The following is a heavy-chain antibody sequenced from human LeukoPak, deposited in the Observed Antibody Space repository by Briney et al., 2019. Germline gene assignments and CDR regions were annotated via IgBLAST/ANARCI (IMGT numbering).Heavy chain of an antibody. J-gene: IGHJ5*02. V-gene: IGHV1-3*01. CDR1: GYTFTSYA. Sequence: ASVKVSCKASGYTFTSYAMHWVRQAPGQRLEWMGWINAGNGNTKYSQKFQGRVTITRDTSASTAYMELSSLRSEDTAVYYCARGAAAGTGDWFDPWGQGTLVTVS. CDR2: INAGNGNT. CDR3: ARGAAAGTGDWFDP. D-gene: IGHD6-13*01.